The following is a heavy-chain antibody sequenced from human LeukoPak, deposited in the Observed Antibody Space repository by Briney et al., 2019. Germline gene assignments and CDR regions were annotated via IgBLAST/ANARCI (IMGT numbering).Heavy chain of an antibody. V-gene: IGHV4-59*01. D-gene: IGHD1-26*01. Sequence: SQTLSLTCAVSGGSISSYYWSWIRQPPGKGLEWIGYIYYSGSTNYNPSLKSRVTISVDTSKNQFSLKLSSVTAADTAVYYCARYINSGSYYLFDYWGQGTLVTVSS. J-gene: IGHJ4*02. CDR2: IYYSGST. CDR1: GGSISSYY. CDR3: ARYINSGSYYLFDY.